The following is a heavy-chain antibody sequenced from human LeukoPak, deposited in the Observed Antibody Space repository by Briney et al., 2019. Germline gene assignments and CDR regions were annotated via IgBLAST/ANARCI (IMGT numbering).Heavy chain of an antibody. Sequence: SETLSLTCTVSGGSISSGDYYWSWIRQPPGKGLEWIGYIYYSGSTNYNPSLKSRVTISVDTSKNQFSLKLSSVTAADTAVYYCARGRGLVQLWLRWVAPFDYWGQGTLVTVSS. CDR1: GGSISSGDYY. CDR2: IYYSGST. CDR3: ARGRGLVQLWLRWVAPFDY. D-gene: IGHD5-18*01. V-gene: IGHV4-30-4*01. J-gene: IGHJ4*02.